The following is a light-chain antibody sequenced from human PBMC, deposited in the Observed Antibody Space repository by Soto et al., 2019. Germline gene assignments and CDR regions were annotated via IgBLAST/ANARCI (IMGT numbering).Light chain of an antibody. V-gene: IGKV3D-20*02. J-gene: IGKJ5*01. Sequence: EIVLTQSPGTLSLSPGERATLSCRASQSVSGSYLAWYQQKPGQAPRLLIYGASSRATGIPDRFSGSGSGTDFTLTISSLEPEDFAIYYCQQRNYWQVTFGQGTRLEIK. CDR1: QSVSGSY. CDR3: QQRNYWQVT. CDR2: GAS.